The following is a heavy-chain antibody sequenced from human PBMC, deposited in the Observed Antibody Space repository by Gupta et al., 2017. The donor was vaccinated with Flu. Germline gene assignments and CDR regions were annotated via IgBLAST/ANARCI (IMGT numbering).Heavy chain of an antibody. D-gene: IGHD1-14*01. CDR3: VHRRSPLIYDDSGRVIGTKDAVDV. CDR1: GFSLTTYGVG. V-gene: IGHV2-5*02. CDR2: IYGDDDK. J-gene: IGHJ3*01. Sequence: QITLKESGPTLVKPTQTLTLTCTFSGFSLTTYGVGVGWIRQPPGKALEWLALIYGDDDKRYRPSLKTRLTITKDTSKYQVVLTMTNMDTVDTGTYYCVHRRSPLIYDDSGRVIGTKDAVDVWGQGTLVTVSS.